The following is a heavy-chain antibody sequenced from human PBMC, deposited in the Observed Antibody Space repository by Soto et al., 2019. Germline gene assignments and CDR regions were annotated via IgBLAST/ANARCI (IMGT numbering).Heavy chain of an antibody. CDR3: ARAVVGATTYYYYGMDV. D-gene: IGHD1-26*01. CDR1: GDSISTDY. CDR2: IYYSGST. J-gene: IGHJ6*02. V-gene: IGHV4-59*01. Sequence: PLEILSLTCTVSGDSISTDYWSWIRQSPGKGLEWIGYIYYSGSTNYNPSLKSRVTISVDTSKNQFSLKLSSVTAADTAVYYCARAVVGATTYYYYGMDVWGQGTTVTVSS.